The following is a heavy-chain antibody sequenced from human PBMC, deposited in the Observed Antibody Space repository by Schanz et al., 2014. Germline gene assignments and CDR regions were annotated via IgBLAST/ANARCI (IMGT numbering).Heavy chain of an antibody. CDR1: GYTFTSYG. CDR2: ISAYNGNT. CDR3: ARDPYSASYFPSPPLYGLDV. J-gene: IGHJ6*02. D-gene: IGHD1-26*01. Sequence: QVQLVQSGAEVKKPGASVKVSCKASGYTFTSYGINWVRQAPGQGLEWMGWISAYNGNTNYAQKLQGRVTMTTDTSTSTAYMELRSLRSEDTAVYYCARDPYSASYFPSPPLYGLDVWGQGTTVTVSS. V-gene: IGHV1-18*01.